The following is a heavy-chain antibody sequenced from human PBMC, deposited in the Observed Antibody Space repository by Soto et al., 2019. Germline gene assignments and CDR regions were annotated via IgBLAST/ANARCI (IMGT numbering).Heavy chain of an antibody. CDR2: ISGSGGST. V-gene: IGHV3-23*01. D-gene: IGHD3-3*01. CDR1: GFNFSSYA. Sequence: EVQLLESGGGLVQPWGSLRLSCAASGFNFSSYAMSWVRQAPGKGLEWGSAISGSGGSTYYADSVKGRFTISRDNSKNTLYLQMNSLRAEDTAVYYCAKEFVPSGTYYYYGMDVWGQGTTVTVSS. CDR3: AKEFVPSGTYYYYGMDV. J-gene: IGHJ6*02.